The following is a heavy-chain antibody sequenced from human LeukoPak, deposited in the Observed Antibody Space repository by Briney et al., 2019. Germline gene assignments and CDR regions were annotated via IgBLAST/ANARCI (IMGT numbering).Heavy chain of an antibody. D-gene: IGHD3-10*01. CDR2: IIPIFGTA. Sequence: GASVKVSCKASGGTFSSYAISWVRQAPGQGLEWMGRIIPIFGTANYAQKFQGRVTITTDESTSTAYMELSSLRSEDTAMYYCTRSPLSFDRYGSPSHAFDIWGQGTMVTGSS. J-gene: IGHJ3*02. CDR1: GGTFSSYA. CDR3: TRSPLSFDRYGSPSHAFDI. V-gene: IGHV1-69*05.